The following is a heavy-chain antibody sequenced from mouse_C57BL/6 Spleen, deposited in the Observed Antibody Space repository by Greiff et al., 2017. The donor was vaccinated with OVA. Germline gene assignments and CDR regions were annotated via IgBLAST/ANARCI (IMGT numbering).Heavy chain of an antibody. CDR3: TRDGSSRAWFAY. D-gene: IGHD1-1*01. J-gene: IGHJ3*01. Sequence: VQVVESGAELVRPGASVTLSCKASGYTFTDYEMHWVKQTPVHGLEWIGAIDPETGGTAYNQKFKGKAILTADKSSSTAYMERRSLTSEDSAVYYCTRDGSSRAWFAYWGQGTLVTVSA. CDR1: GYTFTDYE. CDR2: IDPETGGT. V-gene: IGHV1-15*01.